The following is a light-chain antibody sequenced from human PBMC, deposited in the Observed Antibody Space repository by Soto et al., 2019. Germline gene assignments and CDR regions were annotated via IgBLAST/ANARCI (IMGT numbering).Light chain of an antibody. CDR2: DAS. CDR3: QHYNNYPWT. Sequence: DIQMTQSPSSLSASVGDRVTITCRASQGIRNYLAWYQQRPGTAPKLLIYDASSLESGVPSRFTGSGSGTEFTLTISSLLPDDFATYYCQHYNNYPWTFGQGTKVEVK. CDR1: QGIRNY. V-gene: IGKV1-16*01. J-gene: IGKJ1*01.